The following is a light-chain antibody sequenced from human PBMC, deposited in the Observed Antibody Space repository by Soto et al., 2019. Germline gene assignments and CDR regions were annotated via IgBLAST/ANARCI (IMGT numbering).Light chain of an antibody. CDR1: SSDGGGYNY. V-gene: IGLV2-8*01. Sequence: QSVLTQPPSASGSPGQSVTISCTGTSSDGGGYNYVSWYQQHPGKAPKLMIYEVSKRPSGVPDRFSGSKSGNTASLTVSGLQAEDEAYYYCSSYAGSNNFRVFGGGTKLTVL. CDR3: SSYAGSNNFRV. J-gene: IGLJ3*02. CDR2: EVS.